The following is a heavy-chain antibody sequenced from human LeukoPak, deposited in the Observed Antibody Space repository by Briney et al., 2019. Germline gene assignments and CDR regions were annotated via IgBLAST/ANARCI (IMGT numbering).Heavy chain of an antibody. CDR3: ARAVLLRGSYYYYMDV. CDR2: IIPIFGTA. Sequence: SVKVSCKASGGTFSSYAISWVRQAPGQGLEWMGGIIPIFGTANYAQKFQGRVTITADESTSTAYMELSSLRSEDTAVYYCARAVLLRGSYYYYMDVWGKGTTVTVSS. D-gene: IGHD1-26*01. J-gene: IGHJ6*03. V-gene: IGHV1-69*13. CDR1: GGTFSSYA.